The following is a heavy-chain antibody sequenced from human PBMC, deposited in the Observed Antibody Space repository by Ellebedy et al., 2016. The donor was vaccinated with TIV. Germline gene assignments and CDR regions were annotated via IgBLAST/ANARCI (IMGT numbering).Heavy chain of an antibody. V-gene: IGHV4-34*01. Sequence: SETLSLTCAVYGGSFSGYYWSWVRQPPGKGLDWIGEVNQSGRTNYHPSLKSRVTISVDTSKNQFSLRLSSVTAADTAVYYCAEGRSGWYYFDYWGQGTLVTVSS. D-gene: IGHD6-19*01. CDR3: AEGRSGWYYFDY. CDR2: VNQSGRT. J-gene: IGHJ4*02. CDR1: GGSFSGYY.